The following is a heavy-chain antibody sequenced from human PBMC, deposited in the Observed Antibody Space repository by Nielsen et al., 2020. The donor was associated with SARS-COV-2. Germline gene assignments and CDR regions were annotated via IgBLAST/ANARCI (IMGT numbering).Heavy chain of an antibody. CDR3: ARSATNLIYWYFDL. CDR2: TITMVDTQ. D-gene: IGHD5-12*01. J-gene: IGHJ2*01. CDR1: GGTYSTHS. V-gene: IGHV1-69*08. Sequence: SVQASCKASGGTYSTHSISWARQAPGQAPAWTGRTITMVDTQDYAQSFPGRVTITADKSTSTAYMELSSLSSEDTALYYCARSATNLIYWYFDLWGRGTLVTVSS.